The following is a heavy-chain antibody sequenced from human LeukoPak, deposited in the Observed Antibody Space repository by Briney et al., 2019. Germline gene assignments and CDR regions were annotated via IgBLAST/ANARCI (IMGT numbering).Heavy chain of an antibody. J-gene: IGHJ4*02. V-gene: IGHV3-7*01. Sequence: GGSLRLSCAASGFTFRNYWMSWVRQAPGTGLEWVANIKQDGSDRNYVTSVRGRFTISRDNAESSLFLQMNSLRGEDTAVYYCARDIVATGGRYFDHWGQGTLVTVSS. CDR3: ARDIVATGGRYFDH. D-gene: IGHD6-13*01. CDR2: IKQDGSDR. CDR1: GFTFRNYW.